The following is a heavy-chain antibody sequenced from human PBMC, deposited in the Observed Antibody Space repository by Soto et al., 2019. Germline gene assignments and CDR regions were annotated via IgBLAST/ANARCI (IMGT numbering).Heavy chain of an antibody. CDR2: IRSKANSYAT. J-gene: IGHJ6*02. CDR3: TRHDSNYDFWSGSPPRYDMDV. CDR1: GFTFSGSA. D-gene: IGHD3-3*01. Sequence: EVQLVESGGGLVQPGGSLKLSCAASGFTFSGSAMHWVRQASGKGLEWVGRIRSKANSYATAYAASVKGRFTISRDDSKNTVYLQMNSMKTEDAAVYYCTRHDSNYDFWSGSPPRYDMDVWGQGTTVTVSS. V-gene: IGHV3-73*01.